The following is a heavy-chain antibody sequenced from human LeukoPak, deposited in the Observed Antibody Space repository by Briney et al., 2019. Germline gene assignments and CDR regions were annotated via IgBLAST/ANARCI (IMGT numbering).Heavy chain of an antibody. CDR1: GFTFSGSA. Sequence: PGGSLKLSCAASGFTFSGSAMHWVRQASGKGLEWVGRIRSKANSYATAYAASVKGRFTISRDDSKKTAYLQMNSLKTEDTAVYYCTRVIELQYGSGSYWFDPWGQGTLVTVSS. V-gene: IGHV3-73*01. D-gene: IGHD3-10*01. CDR2: IRSKANSYAT. J-gene: IGHJ5*02. CDR3: TRVIELQYGSGSYWFDP.